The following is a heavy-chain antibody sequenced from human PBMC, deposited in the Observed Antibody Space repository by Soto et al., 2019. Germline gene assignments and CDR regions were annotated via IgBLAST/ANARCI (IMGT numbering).Heavy chain of an antibody. CDR2: ICHSGNT. D-gene: IGHD3-10*01. V-gene: IGHV4-30-2*01. J-gene: IGHJ5*02. CDR3: ARVWFGESSWFDP. CDR1: GGSITIGGYC. Sequence: LSLTCTVSGGSITIGGYCWSWIRQPPGQGLEWIGYICHSGNTYYNPSLKSRVTTSLDRSKNQFSLNLSSVTAADTAVYYCARVWFGESSWFDPWGQGTLVTVSS.